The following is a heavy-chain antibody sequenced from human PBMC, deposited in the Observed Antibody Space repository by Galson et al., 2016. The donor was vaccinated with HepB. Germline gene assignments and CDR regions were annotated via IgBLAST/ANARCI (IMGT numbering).Heavy chain of an antibody. CDR2: ISTSGRSI. V-gene: IGHV3-21*01. CDR1: GFTFSTYS. Sequence: SLRLSCAASGFTFSTYSMNWVRQAPGKGLEWVSSISTSGRSIYYADSMKGRFTISRDNAKNSLYLQINSLRAEDTALFYCARGSYSSAASYYFDYWGQGTLVTVAS. CDR3: ARGSYSSAASYYFDY. J-gene: IGHJ4*02. D-gene: IGHD6-25*01.